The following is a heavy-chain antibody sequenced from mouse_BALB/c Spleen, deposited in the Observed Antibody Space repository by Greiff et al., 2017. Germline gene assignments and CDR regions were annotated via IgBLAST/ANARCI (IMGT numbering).Heavy chain of an antibody. CDR3: ANPHYYGTSAMDY. D-gene: IGHD1-1*01. Sequence: EVQLKESGPSLVTPSQTLSLTCSVTGDSITSGYWNWIRKFPGNKLEYMGYISYSGSTYYNPSLKSRLSITRDTSKNQYYLQLNSVTTEDTATYYCANPHYYGTSAMDYWGQGTSVTVSS. CDR2: ISYSGST. CDR1: GDSITSGY. J-gene: IGHJ4*01. V-gene: IGHV3-8*02.